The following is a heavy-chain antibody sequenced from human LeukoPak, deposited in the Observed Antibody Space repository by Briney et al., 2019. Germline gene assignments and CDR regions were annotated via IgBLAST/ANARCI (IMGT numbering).Heavy chain of an antibody. V-gene: IGHV3-23*01. J-gene: IGHJ4*02. CDR1: GFTFSSYA. D-gene: IGHD3-3*01. CDR3: ASLLLRFLEWSY. Sequence: PGGSLRLSCAASGFTFSSYAMSWVRQAPGKGLEWVSAISGSGGSTYYADSVKGRFTISRDNSKNTLYLQMNSLRAEDTAVYYCASLLLRFLEWSYWGQGTLVTVSS. CDR2: ISGSGGST.